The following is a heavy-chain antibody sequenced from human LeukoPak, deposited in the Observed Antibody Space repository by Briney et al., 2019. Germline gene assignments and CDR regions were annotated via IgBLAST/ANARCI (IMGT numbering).Heavy chain of an antibody. D-gene: IGHD4-17*01. Sequence: GGSLRLSCAASGFTVSSNYMSWVRQAPGKGLEWVGRISSKSDGGTTDYAAPVKGRFTISRDDSTNTLSLQMSGLKAEDTALYFCITEPHDYGDFTFGYWGQGTLVTVSS. CDR3: ITEPHDYGDFTFGY. CDR2: ISSKSDGGTT. CDR1: GFTVSSNY. V-gene: IGHV3-15*01. J-gene: IGHJ4*02.